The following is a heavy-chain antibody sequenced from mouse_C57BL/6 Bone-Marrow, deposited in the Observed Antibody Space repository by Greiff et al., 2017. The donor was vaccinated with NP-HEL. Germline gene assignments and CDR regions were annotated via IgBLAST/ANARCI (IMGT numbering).Heavy chain of an antibody. Sequence: DVKLVESGGGLVKPGGSLKLSCAASGFTFSSYAMSWVRQTPEKRLEWVATISDGGSYTYYPDNVKGRFTISRDNAKNNLYLQMSHLKSEDTAMYYCARDRGYYGSSFYWYFDVWGTGTTVTVSS. CDR3: ARDRGYYGSSFYWYFDV. D-gene: IGHD1-1*01. V-gene: IGHV5-4*01. J-gene: IGHJ1*03. CDR2: ISDGGSYT. CDR1: GFTFSSYA.